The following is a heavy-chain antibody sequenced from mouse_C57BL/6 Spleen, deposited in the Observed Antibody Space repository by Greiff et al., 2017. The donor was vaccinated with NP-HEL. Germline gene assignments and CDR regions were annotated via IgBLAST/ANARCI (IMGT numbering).Heavy chain of an antibody. CDR3: ARAGATMITGYAMDD. CDR1: GYTFTSYD. Sequence: QVQLQQSGPELVKPGASVKLSCKASGYTFTSYDINWVKQRPGQGLEWIGWIYPRDGSTKYNEKFKGKATLTVDTSSSTAYMELHSLTSEDSAVYFCARAGATMITGYAMDDWGQGTSVTVSS. D-gene: IGHD2-4*01. V-gene: IGHV1-85*01. J-gene: IGHJ4*01. CDR2: IYPRDGST.